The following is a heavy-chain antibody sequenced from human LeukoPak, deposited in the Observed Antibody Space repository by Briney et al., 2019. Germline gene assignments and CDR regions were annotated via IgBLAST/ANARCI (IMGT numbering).Heavy chain of an antibody. CDR3: VRDISGEKSFDY. V-gene: IGHV3-30*04. J-gene: IGHJ4*02. D-gene: IGHD3-10*01. CDR2: ISHDGSNR. CDR1: GFDFSSYV. Sequence: GRSLRLSCAASGFDFSSYVMHWVGRAPAKGLNGVAVISHDGSNRYYADSVKGRFTISRDNSVNTLDLQMNSLGGEDTAMYYCVRDISGEKSFDYWGQGTLVTVSS.